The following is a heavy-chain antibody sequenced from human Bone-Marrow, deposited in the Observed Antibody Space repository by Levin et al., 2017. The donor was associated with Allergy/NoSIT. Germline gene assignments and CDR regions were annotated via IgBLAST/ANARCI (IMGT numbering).Heavy chain of an antibody. CDR2: VYYSGST. J-gene: IGHJ5*02. V-gene: IGHV4-30-4*01. CDR1: GGSISSGDYY. CDR3: ARGGRYRPNWFDP. D-gene: IGHD2-2*01. Sequence: LRLSCNVSGGSISSGDYYWSWIRQPPGKGLEWIGYVYYSGSTYYNPSLKSRLSISVDTSKNQFSLKLRSVTAADTAVYYCARGGRYRPNWFDPWGQGTQVTVSS.